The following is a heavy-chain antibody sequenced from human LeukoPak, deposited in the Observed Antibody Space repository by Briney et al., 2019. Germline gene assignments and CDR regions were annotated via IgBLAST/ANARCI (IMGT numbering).Heavy chain of an antibody. CDR1: GGSISSYY. Sequence: SETLSLTCTVSGGSISSYYWSWIRQPAGKGLEWIGRIYTSGSTNYNPSLKSRVTMSVDTSKNQFSLKLSSVTAADTVVYYCARGTRYSSSWYCDYWGQGTLVTVSS. V-gene: IGHV4-4*07. J-gene: IGHJ4*02. CDR3: ARGTRYSSSWYCDY. CDR2: IYTSGST. D-gene: IGHD6-13*01.